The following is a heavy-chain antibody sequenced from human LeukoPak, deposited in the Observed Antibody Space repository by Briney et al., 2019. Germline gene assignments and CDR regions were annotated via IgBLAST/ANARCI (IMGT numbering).Heavy chain of an antibody. Sequence: GGSLRLSCAASGFTFSSYAMSWVRQAPGKGLEWVSAISGSGGSTYYADSVKGRFTISRDNSKNTLYLQMNSLRAEDTAVYYCARVAGATTLPYYYGMDVWGQGTTVTVSS. D-gene: IGHD1-26*01. CDR2: ISGSGGST. CDR1: GFTFSSYA. J-gene: IGHJ6*02. V-gene: IGHV3-23*01. CDR3: ARVAGATTLPYYYGMDV.